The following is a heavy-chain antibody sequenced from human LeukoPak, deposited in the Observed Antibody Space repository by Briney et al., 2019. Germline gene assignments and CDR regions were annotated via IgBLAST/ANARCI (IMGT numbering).Heavy chain of an antibody. Sequence: GGSLRRSCAASGFTFSTYIMNWVRQAPGKGLEWFSAISGSGDSTYYAGSVKGRFTISRDNSKNTLYLQVNSLRAEDTAVYYCAKGSGTHFVHDFWGQGTLVTVSS. CDR1: GFTFSTYI. CDR3: AKGSGTHFVHDF. V-gene: IGHV3-23*01. CDR2: ISGSGDST. D-gene: IGHD1-26*01. J-gene: IGHJ4*02.